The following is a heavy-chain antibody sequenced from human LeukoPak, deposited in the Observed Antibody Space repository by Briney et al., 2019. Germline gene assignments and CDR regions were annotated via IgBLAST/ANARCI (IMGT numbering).Heavy chain of an antibody. Sequence: GGSLRLSCAASGFTFSSYWMSWVRQAPGKGLEWVAYIKQDVTEKYYVDSVKGRFSISRDNAKNSLYLQMNSLRAEDTAVYYCARTYCGGDCYPDYYYYYMDVWGKGTTVTVSS. CDR2: IKQDVTEK. D-gene: IGHD2-21*02. V-gene: IGHV3-7*03. CDR3: ARTYCGGDCYPDYYYYYMDV. J-gene: IGHJ6*03. CDR1: GFTFSSYW.